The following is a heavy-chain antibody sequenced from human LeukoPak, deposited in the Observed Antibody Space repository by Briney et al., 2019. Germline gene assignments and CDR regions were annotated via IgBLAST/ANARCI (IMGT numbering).Heavy chain of an antibody. D-gene: IGHD3-22*01. V-gene: IGHV3-49*04. Sequence: PGGSLRLSCTASGFTFGDYAMSWVRQAPGKGLEWVGFIRSKAYGGTTEYAASVKGRFTISRDDSKSIAYLQMNSLKTEDTAVYYCTRIGGTYYYDSSGYYYPDYWGQGTLVTVSS. J-gene: IGHJ4*02. CDR2: IRSKAYGGTT. CDR1: GFTFGDYA. CDR3: TRIGGTYYYDSSGYYYPDY.